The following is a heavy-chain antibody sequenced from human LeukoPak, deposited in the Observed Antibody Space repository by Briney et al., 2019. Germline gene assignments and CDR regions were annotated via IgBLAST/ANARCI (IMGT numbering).Heavy chain of an antibody. Sequence: GRSLRLSCAASGFTFSSYAMPWVRQAPGKGLEWVAVISYDGSNKYYADSVKGRFTISRDNSKNTLYPQMNSLRAEDTAVYYCARGWSGDYVLDYWGQGTLVTVSS. D-gene: IGHD4-17*01. CDR3: ARGWSGDYVLDY. CDR2: ISYDGSNK. V-gene: IGHV3-30*04. J-gene: IGHJ4*02. CDR1: GFTFSSYA.